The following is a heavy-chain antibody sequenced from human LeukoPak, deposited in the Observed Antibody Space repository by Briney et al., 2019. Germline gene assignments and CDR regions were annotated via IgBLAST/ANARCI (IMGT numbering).Heavy chain of an antibody. CDR3: ARESIAEAGAPFDY. V-gene: IGHV3-48*03. J-gene: IGHJ4*02. D-gene: IGHD6-19*01. CDR1: GFTFSNYD. CDR2: INSGGTTI. Sequence: GGSLRLSCAASGFTFSNYDMNWVRQAPGRGLEWVSYINSGGTTIYYADSVKGRFTISRDNAKNSLYLQMNSLRAEDTAVYYCARESIAEAGAPFDYWGQGTLVTVSS.